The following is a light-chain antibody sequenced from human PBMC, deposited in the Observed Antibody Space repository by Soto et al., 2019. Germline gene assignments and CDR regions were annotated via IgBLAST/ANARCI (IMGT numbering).Light chain of an antibody. CDR2: DAS. Sequence: ILMTQSPATLSVSPGERATLSCRASQSVSNNLARYQQKPGQAPRLLIYDASTRATGIPARFSGSGSGTESTLTISGLQSEDFAVYYCQQYNNWPPWTFGQGTKVEIK. CDR3: QQYNNWPPWT. J-gene: IGKJ1*01. V-gene: IGKV3-15*01. CDR1: QSVSNN.